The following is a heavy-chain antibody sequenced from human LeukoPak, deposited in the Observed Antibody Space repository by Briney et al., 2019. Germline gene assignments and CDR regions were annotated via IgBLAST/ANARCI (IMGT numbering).Heavy chain of an antibody. CDR1: GFTFSTYA. D-gene: IGHD3-22*01. CDR2: ISASGATT. CDR3: TKGSYYDNSGRAYFDY. J-gene: IGHJ4*02. Sequence: GGSLRLSCAASGFTFSTYAMNWVRQAPGKGLEWVSVISASGATTDYADSVKGRFTISRDNSKNTLYLQMNSLRAEDTAVYYCTKGSYYDNSGRAYFDYWGQGTLVTVSS. V-gene: IGHV3-23*01.